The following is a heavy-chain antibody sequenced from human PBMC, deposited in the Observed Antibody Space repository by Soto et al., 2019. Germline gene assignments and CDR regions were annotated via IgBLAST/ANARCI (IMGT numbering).Heavy chain of an antibody. CDR3: AKKVNFGSGSPFFDY. D-gene: IGHD3-10*01. J-gene: IGHJ4*02. V-gene: IGHV3-23*01. CDR1: GFNLISYS. Sequence: GGAVILYCAGSGFNLISYSMSAARQAPGKGLEWVSGFGSGGNDISTCYADSVKGRFTISRDNSKNTMFLQMNSLRAEDTAIYYCAKKVNFGSGSPFFDYWGQGTLVTVSS. CDR2: FGSGGNDIST.